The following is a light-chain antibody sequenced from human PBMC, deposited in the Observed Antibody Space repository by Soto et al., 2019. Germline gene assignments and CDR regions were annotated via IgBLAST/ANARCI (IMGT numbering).Light chain of an antibody. CDR1: QGIRND. J-gene: IGKJ1*01. Sequence: DIQMTQSPSSLSASVGDRVTITCRASQGIRNDLGWYQQKPGKAPKRLIYGASSLHSGVPSRFSESGSETEFNLTISSLHPGDFTTYYCLQYNNYPWTFGQGTKVEIK. CDR3: LQYNNYPWT. V-gene: IGKV1-17*01. CDR2: GAS.